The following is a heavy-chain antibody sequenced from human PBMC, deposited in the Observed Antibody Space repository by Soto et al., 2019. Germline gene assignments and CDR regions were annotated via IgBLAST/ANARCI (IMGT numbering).Heavy chain of an antibody. CDR3: ARQTIRSGWKGDAFDI. D-gene: IGHD6-19*01. CDR2: ISSSSSYI. CDR1: GFTFSSYS. J-gene: IGHJ3*02. V-gene: IGHV3-21*01. Sequence: AGGSLRLSCAASGFTFSSYSMNWVRQAPGKGLEWVSSISSSSSYIYYADSVKGRFTISRDNAKNSLYLQMNSLRAEDTAVYYCARQTIRSGWKGDAFDIWGQGTMVTVSS.